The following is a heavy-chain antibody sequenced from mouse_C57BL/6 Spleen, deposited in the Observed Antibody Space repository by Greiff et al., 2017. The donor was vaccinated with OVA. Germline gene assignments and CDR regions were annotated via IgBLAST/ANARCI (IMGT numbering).Heavy chain of an antibody. CDR2: IDPSDSYT. D-gene: IGHD4-1*01. V-gene: IGHV1-59*01. J-gene: IGHJ4*01. CDR3: ARRTPLGVYYYAMDY. Sequence: VQLQQPGAELVRPGTSVKLSCKASGYTFTSYWMHWVKQRPGQGLEWIGVIDPSDSYTNYNQKFKGKATLTVDTSSSTAYMQLSSLTSEDSAVYYCARRTPLGVYYYAMDYWGQGTSVTVSS. CDR1: GYTFTSYW.